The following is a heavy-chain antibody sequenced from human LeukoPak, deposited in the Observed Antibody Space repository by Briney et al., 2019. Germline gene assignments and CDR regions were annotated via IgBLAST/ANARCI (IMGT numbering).Heavy chain of an antibody. D-gene: IGHD5-12*01. J-gene: IGHJ6*02. CDR1: GFTFSSYA. Sequence: PGRSLRLSCAASGFTFSSYAMHWVRQAPGKGLEWVAVISYDGSNKYYADSVKGRFTISRDNSKNTLYLQMNSLRAEDTAVYYCARDRVVATIHGMDVWGQGTTVTVSS. CDR3: ARDRVVATIHGMDV. CDR2: ISYDGSNK. V-gene: IGHV3-30-3*01.